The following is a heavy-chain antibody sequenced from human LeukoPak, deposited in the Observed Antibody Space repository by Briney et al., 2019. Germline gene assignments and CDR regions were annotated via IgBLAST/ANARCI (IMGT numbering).Heavy chain of an antibody. D-gene: IGHD3-9*01. Sequence: PGRSLRLSCAASGFTFSSYGMHWVRQAPGKGLEWVAVISYDGSNKYYADSVKGRFTISRDNSKNTLYLQMNSLRAEDTAVHYCAKSYYDILTGYLVYYGMDVWGQGTTVTVSS. CDR1: GFTFSSYG. J-gene: IGHJ6*02. CDR3: AKSYYDILTGYLVYYGMDV. CDR2: ISYDGSNK. V-gene: IGHV3-30*18.